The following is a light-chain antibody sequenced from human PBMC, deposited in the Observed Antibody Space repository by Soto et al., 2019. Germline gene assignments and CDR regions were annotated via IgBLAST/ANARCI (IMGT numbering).Light chain of an antibody. J-gene: IGLJ1*01. CDR1: SSDVGTHNL. CDR3: CSYTGSATFYV. Sequence: QSVLTQPASVSGSPGQSISISCTGTSSDVGTHNLVSWFQQFPDKAPKLIIYEGTKRPSGVSDRFSGSKSGNTASLTTSGLQAEDEGDYYCCSYTGSATFYVFGTGTKVTVL. V-gene: IGLV2-23*01. CDR2: EGT.